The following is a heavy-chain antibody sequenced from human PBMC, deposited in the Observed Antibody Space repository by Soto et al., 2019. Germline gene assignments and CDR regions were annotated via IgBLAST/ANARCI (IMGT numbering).Heavy chain of an antibody. V-gene: IGHV4-30-4*01. D-gene: IGHD5-12*01. CDR1: GGSISGGDYY. CDR2: IYYSGST. CDR3: ARDPDSGYPKLVY. J-gene: IGHJ4*02. Sequence: PSETLSLTCTVSGGSISGGDYYWSWIRQPPGKGLEWIGYIYYSGSTYYNPSLKSRVTISVDTPKNQFSLKLSSATAADTAVYYCARDPDSGYPKLVYWGQGTQVTVS.